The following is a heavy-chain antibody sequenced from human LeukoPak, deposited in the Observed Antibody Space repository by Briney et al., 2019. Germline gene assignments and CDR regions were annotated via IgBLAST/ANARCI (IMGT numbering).Heavy chain of an antibody. Sequence: GGSLRLSCAASGFTFSSHAIHWVRQAPGKGLEWVALISYDGSTKYSTDSVKGRFTISRDNAKNSLYLQMNSLRAEDTAVYYCAELGITMIGGVWGKGTTVTISS. J-gene: IGHJ6*04. CDR1: GFTFSSHA. CDR3: AELGITMIGGV. CDR2: ISYDGSTK. V-gene: IGHV3-30*04. D-gene: IGHD3-10*02.